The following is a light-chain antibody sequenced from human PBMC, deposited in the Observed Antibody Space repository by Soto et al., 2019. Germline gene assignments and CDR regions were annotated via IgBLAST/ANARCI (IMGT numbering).Light chain of an antibody. V-gene: IGLV2-8*01. CDR3: SSYAGSSNLV. Sequence: QSVLTQPPSASGSPGQSVTISCTGTSSGVGGYNYVSWYQQHPGKAPKLMIYEVSKRPSGVPDRFSGSKSGNTASLTVSGLQAEDEPDYYCSSYAGSSNLVFGGGTKVTVL. J-gene: IGLJ2*01. CDR1: SSGVGGYNY. CDR2: EVS.